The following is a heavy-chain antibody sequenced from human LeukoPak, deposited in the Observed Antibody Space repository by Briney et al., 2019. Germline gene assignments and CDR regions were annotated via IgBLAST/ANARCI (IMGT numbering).Heavy chain of an antibody. D-gene: IGHD5-24*01. CDR2: INHSGST. Sequence: KPSETLSLTCAVYGGSFSGYYWSWIRQPPGKGLEWIGEINHSGSTNYNPSLKSRVTISVDTSKNQFSLKLSSVTAADTAVYYCARGPYNWNYYYYGMDVWGQGTTVTVSS. V-gene: IGHV4-34*01. CDR1: GGSFSGYY. J-gene: IGHJ6*02. CDR3: ARGPYNWNYYYYGMDV.